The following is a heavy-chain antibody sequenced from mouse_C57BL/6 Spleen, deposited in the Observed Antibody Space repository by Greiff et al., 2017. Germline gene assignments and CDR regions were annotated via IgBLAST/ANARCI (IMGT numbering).Heavy chain of an antibody. Sequence: QVQLQQSGPELVKPGASVKMSCKASGYAFTSSWMNWVKQRPGQGLEWIGRIYPADGYTNYNEKFKGKDTLTVDKSSSTAYMQLSSLTSEDSAVYSCARTLVYWAIDYWGQGTLVTVSS. CDR2: IYPADGYT. V-gene: IGHV1-82*01. CDR3: ARTLVYWAIDY. CDR1: GYAFTSSW. J-gene: IGHJ4*01. D-gene: IGHD6-2*01.